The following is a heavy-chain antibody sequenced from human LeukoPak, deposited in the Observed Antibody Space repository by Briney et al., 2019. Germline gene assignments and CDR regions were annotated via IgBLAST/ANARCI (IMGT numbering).Heavy chain of an antibody. Sequence: GGSLRLSCAASGFTFSSYGMSWVRQAPGKGLEWVAVISYDGSNKYYADSVKGRFTISRDNSKNTLYLQMNSLRAEDTAVYYCARDYHDYWGQGTLVTVSS. CDR3: ARDYHDY. J-gene: IGHJ4*02. CDR1: GFTFSSYG. CDR2: ISYDGSNK. D-gene: IGHD2-2*01. V-gene: IGHV3-30*03.